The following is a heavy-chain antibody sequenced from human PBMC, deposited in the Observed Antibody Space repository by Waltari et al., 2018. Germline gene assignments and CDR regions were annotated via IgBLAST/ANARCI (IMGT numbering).Heavy chain of an antibody. CDR1: GGSISSYY. CDR2: IYTSGRT. D-gene: IGHD6-6*01. Sequence: QVQLQESGPGLVKPSETLSLTCTVSGGSISSYYWSWIRQPAGKGLEWIGRIYTSGRTNYNASLKSRVTMSVETSKNQFSLKLSSVTAADTAVYYCARDALKQLVRLRFGMDVWGQGTTVTVSS. J-gene: IGHJ6*02. CDR3: ARDALKQLVRLRFGMDV. V-gene: IGHV4-4*07.